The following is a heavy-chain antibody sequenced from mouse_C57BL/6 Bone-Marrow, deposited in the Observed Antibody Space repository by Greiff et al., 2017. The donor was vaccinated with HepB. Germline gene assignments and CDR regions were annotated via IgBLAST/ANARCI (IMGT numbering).Heavy chain of an antibody. CDR2: INYDGSST. J-gene: IGHJ2*01. V-gene: IGHV5-16*01. D-gene: IGHD3-3*01. CDR3: ARDHPRDYFDY. Sequence: EVKVVESEGGLVQPGSSMKLSCTASGFTFSDYYMAWVRQVPEKGLEWVANINYDGSSTYYLDSLKSRFIISRDNAKNILYLQMSSLKSEDTATYYCARDHPRDYFDYWGQGTTLTVSS. CDR1: GFTFSDYY.